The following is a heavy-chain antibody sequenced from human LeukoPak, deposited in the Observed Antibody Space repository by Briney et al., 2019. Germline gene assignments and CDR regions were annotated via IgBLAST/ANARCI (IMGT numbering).Heavy chain of an antibody. CDR1: GFTLSSYG. Sequence: GGSLRLSCAASGFTLSSYGMHWVRQAPGKGLEWVALISYDGSNKYYADSVKGRFTISRDNSKNTLYLQMNRVRAEDTAVYYCAKLAVAGTAVDYWGQGTLVTVSS. CDR3: AKLAVAGTAVDY. J-gene: IGHJ4*02. V-gene: IGHV3-30*18. D-gene: IGHD6-13*01. CDR2: ISYDGSNK.